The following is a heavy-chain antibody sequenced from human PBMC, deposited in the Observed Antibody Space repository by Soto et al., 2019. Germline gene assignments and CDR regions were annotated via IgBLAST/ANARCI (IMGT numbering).Heavy chain of an antibody. CDR3: TRHLDYYGSGSYYNFDP. V-gene: IGHV3-73*01. D-gene: IGHD3-10*01. CDR2: IRSKANSYAT. J-gene: IGHJ5*02. Sequence: GGSLRLSCAASGFTFSGSAMHWVRQASGKGLEWVGRIRSKANSYATAYAASVKGRFTISRDDSKNTAYLQMNSLKTEDTAVYYCTRHLDYYGSGSYYNFDPWGQGTLVTVSS. CDR1: GFTFSGSA.